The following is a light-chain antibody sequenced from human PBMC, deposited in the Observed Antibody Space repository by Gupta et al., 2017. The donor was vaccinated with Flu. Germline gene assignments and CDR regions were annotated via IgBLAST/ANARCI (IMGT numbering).Light chain of an antibody. CDR3: QQTYSTRWT. J-gene: IGKJ1*01. CDR1: QNIGNY. Sequence: DIEMTQSPSSLSASVGDRVTITCRASQNIGNYLNWYQQKPGRAPNRLIYAGSSSQAGVPSRCSGSRSVTDFTLTISGRQPEDCAADYCQQTYSTRWTFGQGTKVDIK. CDR2: AGS. V-gene: IGKV1-39*01.